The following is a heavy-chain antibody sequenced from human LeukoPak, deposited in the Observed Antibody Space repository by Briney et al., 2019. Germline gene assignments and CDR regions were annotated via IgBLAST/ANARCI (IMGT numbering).Heavy chain of an antibody. J-gene: IGHJ5*02. V-gene: IGHV4-31*03. Sequence: SETLSLTCTVSGGSISSGGYSWSWIRQHPGKGLEWIGYIYYSGSTYYNPSLKSRVTISVDTSKNQFSLKLSSVTAADTAVYYCARRPDDRFDPWGQGTLVTVSS. D-gene: IGHD1-1*01. CDR3: ARRPDDRFDP. CDR2: IYYSGST. CDR1: GGSISSGGYS.